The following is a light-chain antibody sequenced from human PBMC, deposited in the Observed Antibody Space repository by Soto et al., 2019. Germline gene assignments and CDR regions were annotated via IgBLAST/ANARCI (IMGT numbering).Light chain of an antibody. V-gene: IGKV3-15*01. CDR2: GAS. Sequence: EIVMTQSPATLSVSRGESATLSCRASQSVRSNLAWYQQKPGQAPRLLIYGASTRATGIPARFSGSGSGTEYTLTISGLQSEDFAVYYCHQYNIWPPLIFGGGTKVDI. CDR1: QSVRSN. J-gene: IGKJ4*01. CDR3: HQYNIWPPLI.